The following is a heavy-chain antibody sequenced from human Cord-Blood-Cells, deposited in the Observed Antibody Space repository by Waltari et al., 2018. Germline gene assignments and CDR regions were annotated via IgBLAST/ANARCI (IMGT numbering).Heavy chain of an antibody. Sequence: QLQLQESGPGLVKPSETLSLTCTVSGGSISSSSYYWGWIRQPPGKGLEWIGSIYYSGSTYYNPSLKSRVTISVDTSKNQFSLKLSSVTAADTAVYYCARQSYCSSTSCYTPYYYYYYMDVWGKGTTVTVSS. V-gene: IGHV4-39*01. D-gene: IGHD2-2*02. CDR3: ARQSYCSSTSCYTPYYYYYYMDV. CDR1: GGSISSSSYY. CDR2: IYYSGST. J-gene: IGHJ6*03.